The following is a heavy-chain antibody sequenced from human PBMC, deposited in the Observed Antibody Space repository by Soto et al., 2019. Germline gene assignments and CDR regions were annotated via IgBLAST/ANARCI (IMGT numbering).Heavy chain of an antibody. J-gene: IGHJ4*02. V-gene: IGHV3-21*01. CDR2: ISRSSSYI. Sequence: PGGSLRLSCVASGFTFSSHSMNWVRQAPGKGLEWVSCISRSSSYIYYADSVKGRFSISRDNAKNSLYLQMNSPRAEDTAVYYCASGVPGDYWGQGTLVTVSS. CDR3: ASGVPGDY. D-gene: IGHD3-10*01. CDR1: GFTFSSHS.